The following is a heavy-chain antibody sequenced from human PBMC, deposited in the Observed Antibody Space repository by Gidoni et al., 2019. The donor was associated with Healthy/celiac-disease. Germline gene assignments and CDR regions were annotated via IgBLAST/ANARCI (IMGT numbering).Heavy chain of an antibody. D-gene: IGHD6-19*01. CDR1: GGPISCSSYY. CDR3: ARLYLVPQWLVPSASSAYFDY. CDR2: IYYRGST. J-gene: IGHJ4*02. V-gene: IGHV4-39*01. Sequence: QLQLQESGPGLVKPSETLSLTCTVSGGPISCSSYYSGWIRQPPGKGLEWIGSIYYRGSTYYNPSLKSRVTISVDTSKHKFSLKLSSVTAADTAVYYCARLYLVPQWLVPSASSAYFDYWGQGTLVTVSS.